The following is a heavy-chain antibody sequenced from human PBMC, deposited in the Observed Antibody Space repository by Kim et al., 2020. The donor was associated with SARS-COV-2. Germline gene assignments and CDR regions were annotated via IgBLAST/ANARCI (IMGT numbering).Heavy chain of an antibody. V-gene: IGHV4-39*01. CDR2: IYYSGST. CDR1: GGSISSSSYY. J-gene: IGHJ5*02. D-gene: IGHD3-3*01. Sequence: SETLSLTCTVSGGSISSSSYYWGWIRQPPGKGLEWIGSIYYSGSTYYNPSLKSRVTISVDTSKNQFSLKLSSVTAADTAVYYCARLRVVTSFGVVMYNWFDLWGQGTLVTVSS. CDR3: ARLRVVTSFGVVMYNWFDL.